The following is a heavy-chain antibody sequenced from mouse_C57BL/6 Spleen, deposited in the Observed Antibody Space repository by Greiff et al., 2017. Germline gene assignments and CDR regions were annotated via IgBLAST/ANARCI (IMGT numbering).Heavy chain of an antibody. CDR1: GYTFTSYW. CDR2: IDPNSGGT. J-gene: IGHJ1*03. CDR3: ARHGITTVRYFDV. D-gene: IGHD1-1*01. Sequence: QVQLQQPGAELVKPGASVKLSCKASGYTFTSYWMHWVKQRPGRGLEWIGRIDPNSGGTKYNEKFKSKATLTVDKSSSTVYMELSRLTSEDSAVYFCARHGITTVRYFDVWGTGTTVTVSS. V-gene: IGHV1-62-3*01.